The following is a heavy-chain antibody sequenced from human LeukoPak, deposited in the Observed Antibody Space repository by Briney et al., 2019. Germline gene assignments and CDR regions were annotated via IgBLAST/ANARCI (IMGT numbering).Heavy chain of an antibody. CDR2: IYFSGST. CDR1: GGSISSYY. CDR3: ARSSRRYSYGPFDY. V-gene: IGHV4-59*01. Sequence: PSETLSLTCTVSGGSISSYYWSWIRQPPGKGLEWIGYIYFSGSTNYNPSLKSRLAMSVDTSKNQFSLRLTSETAADTAVYYCARSSRRYSYGPFDYWGQGILVTVSS. J-gene: IGHJ4*02. D-gene: IGHD5-18*01.